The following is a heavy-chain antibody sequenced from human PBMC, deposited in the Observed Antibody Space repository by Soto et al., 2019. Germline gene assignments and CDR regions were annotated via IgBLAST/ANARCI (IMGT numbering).Heavy chain of an antibody. CDR3: AKLGGYNWNYVPLGYFDY. D-gene: IGHD1-7*01. CDR2: IIPIFGTA. J-gene: IGHJ4*02. V-gene: IGHV1-69*01. Sequence: QVQLVQSGAEVKKPGSSVKVSCKASGRTFSSYAISWVRQAPGQGLEWMGGIIPIFGTANYAQKFQGRVTITADESTSTAYMELSSLRSEDTAVYYCAKLGGYNWNYVPLGYFDYWGQGTLVTVSS. CDR1: GRTFSSYA.